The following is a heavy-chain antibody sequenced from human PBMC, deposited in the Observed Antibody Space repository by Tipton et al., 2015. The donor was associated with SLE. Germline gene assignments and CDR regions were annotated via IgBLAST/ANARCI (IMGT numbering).Heavy chain of an antibody. CDR3: ARRTGATAMNWLDP. D-gene: IGHD2-21*02. J-gene: IGHJ5*02. V-gene: IGHV4-4*02. CDR2: VYHSGST. CDR1: GVSISVSHW. Sequence: GLVKPSGTLSLTCAVSGVSISVSHWWSWVRQSPGKGLEWIGEVYHSGSTNYNPSLESRVTVSVDTSKNQFSLKLRSLTDADTAVYYCARRTGATAMNWLDPWGQGTLVTVSS.